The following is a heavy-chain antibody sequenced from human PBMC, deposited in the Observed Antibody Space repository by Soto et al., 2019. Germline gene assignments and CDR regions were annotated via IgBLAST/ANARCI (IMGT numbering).Heavy chain of an antibody. CDR2: IIPIFGTA. J-gene: IGHJ6*02. D-gene: IGHD4-17*01. V-gene: IGHV1-69*01. CDR3: ARGEWGKDYAYYHYYGMDV. Sequence: QVQLVQSGAEVKKPGSSVKVSCKASGGTFSSYAISWVRQAPGQGLEWMGGIIPIFGTANYAQKFQGRVTITADESTSTAYMELSSLRSEDTAVYYCARGEWGKDYAYYHYYGMDVWGQGTTVTVSS. CDR1: GGTFSSYA.